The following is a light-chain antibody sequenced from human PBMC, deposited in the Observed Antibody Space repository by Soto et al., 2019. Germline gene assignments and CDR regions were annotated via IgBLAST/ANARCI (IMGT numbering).Light chain of an antibody. CDR1: SSDVGGYDY. Sequence: SALTQPASVSGSPGQSITISCTGTSSDVGGYDYVSWYQQHPGKAPKLIIYEVSNRPSGVSYRFSGSKSGSTASLTISGLQAEDEADYSCSSFTSSSSLDVVFGGGTKLTVL. V-gene: IGLV2-14*01. CDR2: EVS. CDR3: SSFTSSSSLDVV. J-gene: IGLJ2*01.